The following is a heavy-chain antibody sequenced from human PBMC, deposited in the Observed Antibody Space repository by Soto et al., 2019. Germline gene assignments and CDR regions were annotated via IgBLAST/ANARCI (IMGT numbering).Heavy chain of an antibody. CDR2: IIPIFGTA. J-gene: IGHJ6*02. CDR3: AREKLRFLEWLSKGGYYGMDV. D-gene: IGHD3-3*01. V-gene: IGHV1-69*13. CDR1: GGTFSSYS. Sequence: SVKGSCKASGGTFSSYSVSWVRQAPGQGLEWMGGIIPIFGTANYAQKFQGRVTITADESTSTAYMELSSLRSEDTAVYYCAREKLRFLEWLSKGGYYGMDVWGQGTTVTVSS.